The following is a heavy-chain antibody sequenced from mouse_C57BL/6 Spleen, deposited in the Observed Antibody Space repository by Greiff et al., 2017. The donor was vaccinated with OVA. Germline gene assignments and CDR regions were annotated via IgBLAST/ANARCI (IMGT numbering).Heavy chain of an antibody. CDR2: ISSGGSYT. CDR1: GFTFSSYG. J-gene: IGHJ3*01. Sequence: EVQLVESGGDLVKPGGSLKLSCAASGFTFSSYGMSWVRQTPDKRLEWVATISSGGSYTYYPDSVKGRFTISRDNAKNTLYLQMSSLKSEDTAMYYCARRGYDYDESFFAYWGQGTLVTVSA. D-gene: IGHD2-4*01. CDR3: ARRGYDYDESFFAY. V-gene: IGHV5-6*01.